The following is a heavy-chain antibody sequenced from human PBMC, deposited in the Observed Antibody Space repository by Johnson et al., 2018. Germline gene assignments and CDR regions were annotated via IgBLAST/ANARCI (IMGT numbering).Heavy chain of an antibody. Sequence: VQLVESGGGLVQPGRSLRLSCAASGFTFDDYAMHWVRQAPGKGLEWVSGISWNSGSIGYADSVKGRFTISRDNAKNSLFLQMNSLGAEDTALFYCTRVPGELVRYFDLWGRGTLVTVSS. V-gene: IGHV3-9*01. CDR2: ISWNSGSI. CDR3: TRVPGELVRYFDL. D-gene: IGHD1-1*01. J-gene: IGHJ2*01. CDR1: GFTFDDYA.